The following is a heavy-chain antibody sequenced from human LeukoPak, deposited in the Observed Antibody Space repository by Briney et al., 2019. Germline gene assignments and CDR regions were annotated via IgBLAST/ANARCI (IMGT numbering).Heavy chain of an antibody. D-gene: IGHD3-10*01. CDR1: GFTFSSYA. Sequence: GGSLRLSCAASGFTFSSYAMHWVRQAPGKGLEWVTVISSDGSDKYYTDSVKGRFTISRDNSKNTLYLQMNSLRPEDTAVYYCARVSTSGSGNYLTRAFDVWGQGTMVTVSS. J-gene: IGHJ3*01. V-gene: IGHV3-30*04. CDR3: ARVSTSGSGNYLTRAFDV. CDR2: ISSDGSDK.